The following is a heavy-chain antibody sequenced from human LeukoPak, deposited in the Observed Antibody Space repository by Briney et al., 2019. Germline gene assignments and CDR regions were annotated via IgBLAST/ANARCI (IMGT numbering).Heavy chain of an antibody. CDR2: IIPIFGTA. J-gene: IGHJ4*02. Sequence: SVKVSCKASGYTFTSYGISWVRQAPGQGLEWMGGIIPIFGTANYAQKFQGRVTITADKSTSTAYMELSSLRSEDTAVYYCAKAGHIAVAGTIFAYWGQGTLVTVSS. CDR3: AKAGHIAVAGTIFAY. CDR1: GYTFTSYG. V-gene: IGHV1-69*06. D-gene: IGHD6-19*01.